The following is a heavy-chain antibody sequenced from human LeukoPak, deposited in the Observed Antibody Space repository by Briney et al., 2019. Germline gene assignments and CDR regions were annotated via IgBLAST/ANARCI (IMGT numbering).Heavy chain of an antibody. J-gene: IGHJ4*02. Sequence: SETLSLTCTVSTGSISSYYWSWIRQPPGKGLEWIGCIFDSGTTQYNPSLKSRVTISVDTSKNQLSLKLSSVTAADTALYYCARVSYDVLTGYHPLDXXGQGXXVTV. CDR3: ARVSYDVLTGYHPLDX. V-gene: IGHV4-59*01. CDR1: TGSISSYY. D-gene: IGHD3-9*01. CDR2: IFDSGTT.